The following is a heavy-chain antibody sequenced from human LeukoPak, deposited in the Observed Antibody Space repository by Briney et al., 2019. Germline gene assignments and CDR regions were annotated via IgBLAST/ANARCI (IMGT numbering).Heavy chain of an antibody. V-gene: IGHV4-59*01. Sequence: SETLSLTCTVSGGSISSYYWSWIRQPPGKGLEWIGYTYYSGSTNYNPSLKSRVTISVDTSKNQFSLKLSSVTAADTAVYYCARVSIQLWLRNSYYFDYWGQGTLVTVSS. J-gene: IGHJ4*02. CDR1: GGSISSYY. D-gene: IGHD5-18*01. CDR3: ARVSIQLWLRNSYYFDY. CDR2: TYYSGST.